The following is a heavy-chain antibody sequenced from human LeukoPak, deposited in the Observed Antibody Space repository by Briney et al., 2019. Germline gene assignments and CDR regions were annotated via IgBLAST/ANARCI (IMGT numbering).Heavy chain of an antibody. Sequence: GASVKVSCKASGDTFSSYAISWVRQAPGQGLEWMGRIIPILGIANYGQKFQGRVTITADKSTSTAYMELSSLRSEDTAVYYCARGFHRLYGSGSYYNPEFDYWGQGTLVTVSS. J-gene: IGHJ4*02. V-gene: IGHV1-69*04. CDR2: IIPILGIA. CDR1: GDTFSSYA. D-gene: IGHD3-10*01. CDR3: ARGFHRLYGSGSYYNPEFDY.